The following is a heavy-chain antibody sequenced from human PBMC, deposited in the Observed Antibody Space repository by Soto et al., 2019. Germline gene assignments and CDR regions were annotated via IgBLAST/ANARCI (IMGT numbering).Heavy chain of an antibody. CDR3: AIVGVEVSGNIGDFEY. V-gene: IGHV4-38-2*01. D-gene: IGHD2-15*01. CDR2: IRHDGNT. Sequence: PSETLSLTCGFSGYSISSGYYWGWVRQPPGKGLEWIGSIRHDGNTYYNPSLKSRVTISVDTSKNQFSLNLRSVTAADTAVYYCAIVGVEVSGNIGDFEYWGQGTLVTVSS. CDR1: GYSISSGYY. J-gene: IGHJ4*02.